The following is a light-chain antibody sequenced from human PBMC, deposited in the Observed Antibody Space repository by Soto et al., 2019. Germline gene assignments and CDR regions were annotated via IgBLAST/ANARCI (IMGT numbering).Light chain of an antibody. J-gene: IGLJ2*01. CDR3: ASWDDSLNDVL. CDR2: NNN. V-gene: IGLV1-44*01. Sequence: QSVLTQPPSASGTPGQRVTISCSGRYSNFGSNIVNWYQHFPGTAPKLLIYNNNKRPSGVPDRFSASKSGTSVSLAISGLQSEDEAIYYCASWDDSLNDVLFGGGTKLTVL. CDR1: YSNFGSNI.